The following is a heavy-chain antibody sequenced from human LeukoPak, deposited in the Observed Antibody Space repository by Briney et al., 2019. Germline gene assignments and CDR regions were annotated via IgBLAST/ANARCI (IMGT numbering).Heavy chain of an antibody. V-gene: IGHV1-69*13. CDR2: IIPIFGTA. CDR3: AREDQDCSSTSCSFDY. Sequence: SVKVSCKASGGTFSSYAISWVRQAPGQGLEWMGGIIPIFGTANYAQKFQGRVTITADESTSTAYMELSSLRSEDTAVYYCAREDQDCSSTSCSFDYWGQGTLVTVSS. CDR1: GGTFSSYA. D-gene: IGHD2-2*01. J-gene: IGHJ4*02.